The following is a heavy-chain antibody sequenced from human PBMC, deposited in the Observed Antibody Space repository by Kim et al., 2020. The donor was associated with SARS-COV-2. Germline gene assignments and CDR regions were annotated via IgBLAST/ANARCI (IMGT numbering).Heavy chain of an antibody. D-gene: IGHD6-19*01. CDR1: GGSISSYY. Sequence: SETLSLTCTVSGGSISSYYWSWIRQPPGKGLEWIGYIYYSGSTNYNPSLKSRVTISVDTSKNQFSLKLSSVTAADTAVYYCARDPSTAVAGTGFYYYYGMDVWGQGTTVTVSS. CDR2: IYYSGST. J-gene: IGHJ6*02. V-gene: IGHV4-59*01. CDR3: ARDPSTAVAGTGFYYYYGMDV.